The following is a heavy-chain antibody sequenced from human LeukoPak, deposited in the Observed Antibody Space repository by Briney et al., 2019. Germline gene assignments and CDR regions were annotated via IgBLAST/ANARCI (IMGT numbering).Heavy chain of an antibody. D-gene: IGHD6-13*01. Sequence: ASVKVSCKASGYTFTSYDINWVRQAPGQGLEWMGGIIPIFGTANYAQKFQGRVTITADKSTSTAYMELSSLRSEDTAVYYCATSGQQLGQTFDYWGQGTLVTVSS. V-gene: IGHV1-69*06. CDR3: ATSGQQLGQTFDY. J-gene: IGHJ4*02. CDR1: GYTFTSYD. CDR2: IIPIFGTA.